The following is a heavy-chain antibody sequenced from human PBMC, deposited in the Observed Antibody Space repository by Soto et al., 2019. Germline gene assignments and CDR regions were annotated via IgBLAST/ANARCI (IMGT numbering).Heavy chain of an antibody. CDR2: ILPVSAPP. D-gene: IGHD3-3*01. J-gene: IGHJ4*02. V-gene: IGHV1-69*13. Sequence: ASVEVSCKASGGTLNKYAINWVRQAPGQGLEWMGGILPVSAPPDYAQKFQASVSITPDHSTSTVYMELSRLTSDDTAVYFCATDSNYDVSNSFWGQGTLVTVSS. CDR3: ATDSNYDVSNSF. CDR1: GGTLNKYA.